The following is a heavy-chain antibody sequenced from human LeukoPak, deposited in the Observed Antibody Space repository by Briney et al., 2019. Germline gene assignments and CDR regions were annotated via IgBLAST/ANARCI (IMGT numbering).Heavy chain of an antibody. J-gene: IGHJ2*01. CDR3: ARDRGSSSYFDL. D-gene: IGHD6-13*01. CDR1: GFTFTSSA. CDR2: IIPILGIA. Sequence: GASVKVSCKASGFTFTSSAVQWVRQARGQGLEWMGRIIPILGIANYAQKFQGRVTITADKSTSTAYMELSSLRSEDTAVYYCARDRGSSSYFDLWGRGTLVTVSS. V-gene: IGHV1-69*04.